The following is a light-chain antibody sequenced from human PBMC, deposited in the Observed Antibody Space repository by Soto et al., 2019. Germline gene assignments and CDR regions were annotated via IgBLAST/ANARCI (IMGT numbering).Light chain of an antibody. V-gene: IGKV1-5*03. J-gene: IGKJ1*01. CDR2: KAS. Sequence: DIQMTQYPSTLSGSVGDRATITCLASQTISSWLAWYQQKPGKAPKLLIYKASTLKSGVPSRFSGSGSGTEFTLTISSLQPDGFATYYCQHYNSYSEAFGQGTKVEIK. CDR3: QHYNSYSEA. CDR1: QTISSW.